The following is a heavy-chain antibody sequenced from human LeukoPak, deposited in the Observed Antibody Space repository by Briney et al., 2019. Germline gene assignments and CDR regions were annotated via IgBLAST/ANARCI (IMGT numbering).Heavy chain of an antibody. J-gene: IGHJ5*02. CDR1: GGSINSSSNY. D-gene: IGHD3-10*01. V-gene: IGHV4-39*07. CDR2: IYNTGTT. Sequence: SETLSLTCTVSGGSINSSSNYWGWIRQPPGKGMELIGNIYNTGTTYYNPSLKSRVTISVDTSKNQFSLKLSSVTAADTAVYYCARVITLIRGIGWFDPWGQGTLVTVSS. CDR3: ARVITLIRGIGWFDP.